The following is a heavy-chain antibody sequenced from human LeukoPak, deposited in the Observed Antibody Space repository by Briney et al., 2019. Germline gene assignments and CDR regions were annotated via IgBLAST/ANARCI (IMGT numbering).Heavy chain of an antibody. Sequence: PSETLSLTCTVSSGSISGYYWSWIRQPPGKGLEWIGYISYSGSTNYNPSLKSRVTISVDASKSQFSLKLTSMTVADTAVYYCARRKGAVTGRGDFDYWGQGTLVTVSS. CDR3: ARRKGAVTGRGDFDY. J-gene: IGHJ4*02. CDR1: SGSISGYY. V-gene: IGHV4-59*01. D-gene: IGHD6-19*01. CDR2: ISYSGST.